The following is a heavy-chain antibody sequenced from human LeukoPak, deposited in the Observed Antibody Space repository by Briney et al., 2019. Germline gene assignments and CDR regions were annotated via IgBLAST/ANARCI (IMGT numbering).Heavy chain of an antibody. D-gene: IGHD3-16*01. CDR1: GGTFSSYA. Sequence: GASVKVSCTASGGTFSSYAISWVRQAPGQGLEWMGGIIPIFGTANYAQKFQGRVTITADESTSTAYMELSSLRSEDTAVYYCVTDRFSLDYYYYGMDVWGQGTTVTVSS. J-gene: IGHJ6*02. CDR2: IIPIFGTA. V-gene: IGHV1-69*13. CDR3: VTDRFSLDYYYYGMDV.